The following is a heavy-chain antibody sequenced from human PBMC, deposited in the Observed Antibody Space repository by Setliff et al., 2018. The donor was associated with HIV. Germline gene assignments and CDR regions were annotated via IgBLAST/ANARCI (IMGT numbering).Heavy chain of an antibody. CDR2: IKQDGSEK. Sequence: PGGSLRLSCAASGFTFSNYWMSWVRQAPGKGLEWVANIKQDGSEKYYVDSVKGRFTISRDNAKKSLYLQMNSLRAEDTALYYCARDWLADGYSYVHEYFQHWGQGTLVT. D-gene: IGHD5-18*01. J-gene: IGHJ1*01. CDR1: GFTFSNYW. V-gene: IGHV3-7*03. CDR3: ARDWLADGYSYVHEYFQH.